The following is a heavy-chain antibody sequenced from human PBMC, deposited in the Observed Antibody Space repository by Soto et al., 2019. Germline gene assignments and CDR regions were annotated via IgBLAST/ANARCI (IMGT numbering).Heavy chain of an antibody. CDR1: DYSISRGYF. CDR3: ARASGYYYNSRGLSAFDI. Sequence: SETLSLTCAVSDYSISRGYFWGWIRQPPGKGLEWIGSIYHDGSTYYSPSLKSRVSLSVDTSKNHSSLRLRYVTAADTAVYYCARASGYYYNSRGLSAFDIWGQGTMVTVSS. V-gene: IGHV4-38-2*01. J-gene: IGHJ3*02. CDR2: IYHDGST. D-gene: IGHD3-22*01.